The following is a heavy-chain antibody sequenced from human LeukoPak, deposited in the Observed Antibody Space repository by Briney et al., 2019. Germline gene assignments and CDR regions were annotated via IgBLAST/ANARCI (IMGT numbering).Heavy chain of an antibody. V-gene: IGHV3-33*01. CDR1: GFTFRSYG. D-gene: IGHD3-16*01. Sequence: PGGSLRLSCAASGFTFRSYGMHWVRQAPGKGLEWVAVILNDGSQEKYADSVKGRFTISRDNSKNTLFLQMNSLRAEDTAVYYCARDDALGDNALDIWGQGTMVTVSS. CDR2: ILNDGSQE. J-gene: IGHJ3*02. CDR3: ARDDALGDNALDI.